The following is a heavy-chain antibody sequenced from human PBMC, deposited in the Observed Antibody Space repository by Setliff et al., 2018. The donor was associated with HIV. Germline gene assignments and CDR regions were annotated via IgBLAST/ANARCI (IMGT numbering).Heavy chain of an antibody. D-gene: IGHD1-1*01. J-gene: IGHJ4*02. CDR1: GFSFDDYA. V-gene: IGHV3-43D*03. Sequence: GGSLRLSCAASGFSFDDYAMHWVRQAPGKGLEWVSTITSDGGSSFYADSLKGRFTISRDNSKNSLYLQMNSLRVDDSAFYHCARSFKNGPVESDYWGQGTLVTVSS. CDR3: ARSFKNGPVESDY. CDR2: ITSDGGSS.